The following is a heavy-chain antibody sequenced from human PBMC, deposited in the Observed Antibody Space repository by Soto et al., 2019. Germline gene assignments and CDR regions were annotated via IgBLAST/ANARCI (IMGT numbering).Heavy chain of an antibody. CDR2: ISDGVGTT. CDR1: GFTFNNYA. Sequence: GGSLRLSCESSGFTFNNYALSLVRQAPGKGLEWVSTISDGVGTTYYADSVKGRFTISRDSSKNTVYLQMDSLKVEDTAVYYCARDVDRTSRLNWFDPWGQGVMVTVSS. CDR3: ARDVDRTSRLNWFDP. D-gene: IGHD5-12*01. J-gene: IGHJ5*02. V-gene: IGHV3-23*01.